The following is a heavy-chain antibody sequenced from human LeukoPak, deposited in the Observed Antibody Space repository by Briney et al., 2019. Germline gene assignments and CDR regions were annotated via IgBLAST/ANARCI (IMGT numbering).Heavy chain of an antibody. CDR1: GGSISSYY. D-gene: IGHD3-9*01. CDR2: IYYSGST. CDR3: ARGALRYFDWLLDYFDY. V-gene: IGHV4-59*01. Sequence: SETLSLTCTVSGGSISSYYWSWIRQPPRKGLEWVGYIYYSGSTNYNPSLKSRVTISVDTSKSQFSLKLSSVTAADTAVYYCARGALRYFDWLLDYFDYWGQGTLVTVSS. J-gene: IGHJ4*02.